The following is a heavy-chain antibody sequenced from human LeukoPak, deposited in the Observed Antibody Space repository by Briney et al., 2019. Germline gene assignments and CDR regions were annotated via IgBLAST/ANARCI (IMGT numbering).Heavy chain of an antibody. J-gene: IGHJ4*02. CDR3: ARFVRGYSYGLDY. V-gene: IGHV1-3*01. D-gene: IGHD5-18*01. CDR2: INAGNGNI. CDR1: GHTSTTYA. Sequence: ASVKVSCKASGHTSTTYAIHWVRQAPGQGLEWMGWINAGNGNIKYSQKFQGRVTITGDTSASTAYMELSSLRSEDTAVYYCARFVRGYSYGLDYWGQGTLVTVSS.